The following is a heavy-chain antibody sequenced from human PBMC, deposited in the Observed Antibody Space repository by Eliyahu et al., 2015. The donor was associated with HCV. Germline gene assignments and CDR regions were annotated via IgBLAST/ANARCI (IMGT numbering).Heavy chain of an antibody. D-gene: IGHD6-19*01. V-gene: IGHV3-30-3*01. CDR3: ARARSGWLQGNWFDP. J-gene: IGHJ5*02. Sequence: QVQLVESGGGVVQPGRSLRXXCAASGXTFSSYAMHWVRXAPGKGLXWVAVRSYDGXNKYYADSVKGRFTISRDNSKNTLYLQMNSLRAEDTAVYYCARARSGWLQGNWFDPWGQGTLVTVSS. CDR2: RSYDGXNK. CDR1: GXTFSSYA.